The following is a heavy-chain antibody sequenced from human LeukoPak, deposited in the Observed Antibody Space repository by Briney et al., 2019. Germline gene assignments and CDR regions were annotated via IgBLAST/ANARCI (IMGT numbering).Heavy chain of an antibody. CDR3: AKDNGGYQSYYYYGMDV. V-gene: IGHV3-30*18. D-gene: IGHD2-8*01. CDR1: GFTFSSYG. CDR2: ISYDGSNK. Sequence: GGSLRLSCAASGFTFSSYGMHWVRQAPGKGLEWVAVISYDGSNKYYADSVKGRFTISRDNSKNTLYLQMNSLRAEDTAVYYCAKDNGGYQSYYYYGMDVWGQGTTVTVSS. J-gene: IGHJ6*02.